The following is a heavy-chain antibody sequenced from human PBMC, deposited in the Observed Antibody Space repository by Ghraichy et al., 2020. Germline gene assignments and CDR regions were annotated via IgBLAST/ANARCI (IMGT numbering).Heavy chain of an antibody. CDR2: ISSSSSTI. V-gene: IGHV3-48*02. CDR3: ARGKRDYGEGWLAPFDYYYYYGMDV. Sequence: GGSLRLSCAASGFTFGSYSMNWVRQAPGKGLEWVSYISSSSSTIYYADSVKGRFTISRDNAKNSLYLQMNSLRDEDTAVYYCARGKRDYGEGWLAPFDYYYYYGMDVWGQGTTVTVTS. J-gene: IGHJ6*02. D-gene: IGHD4-17*01. CDR1: GFTFGSYS.